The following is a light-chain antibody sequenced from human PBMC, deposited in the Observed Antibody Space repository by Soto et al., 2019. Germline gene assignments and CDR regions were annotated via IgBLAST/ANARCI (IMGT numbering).Light chain of an antibody. CDR2: GNS. CDR1: NSNIGAGYD. V-gene: IGLV1-40*01. Sequence: QSVLTQPPSVSGAPGQRVTISCTGRNSNIGAGYDVHWYQQVPGTAPKLLIYGNSNRPSGVPDRLSGSKSGTSASLAITGLQAEDEGDYYCQSYDSSLSAWVFGGGTKLTVL. CDR3: QSYDSSLSAWV. J-gene: IGLJ3*02.